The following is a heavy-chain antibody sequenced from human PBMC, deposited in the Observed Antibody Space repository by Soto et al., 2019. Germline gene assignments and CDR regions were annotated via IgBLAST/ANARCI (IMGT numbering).Heavy chain of an antibody. Sequence: QVQLQQSGPGLVKPSQTLSLTCTVSGGSISYEYYHWTWIRQSPGKGLERIGYIHYSGSIIYNPSFKSRVSISVDTSKNQFSLPLSSVTAADTAVYFCAREDDGGDRDYYGLDVWGQGTTVAVSS. CDR3: AREDDGGDRDYYGLDV. CDR1: GGSISYEYYH. V-gene: IGHV4-30-4*08. D-gene: IGHD2-21*02. CDR2: IHYSGSI. J-gene: IGHJ6*02.